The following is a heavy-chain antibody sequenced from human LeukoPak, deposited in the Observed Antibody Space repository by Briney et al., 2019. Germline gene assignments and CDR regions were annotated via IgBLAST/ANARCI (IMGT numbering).Heavy chain of an antibody. J-gene: IGHJ4*02. CDR1: GYTFTGYW. V-gene: IGHV1-46*01. Sequence: ASVKVSCKAFGYTFTGYWMHWVRQAPGQGPEWMGVISPSGGSTIYAQKFKGRVTLTRDMSTSTDYLELSSLRSEDTAVYYCARGSHARLYDSPNGFDYWGQGTLVTVSS. D-gene: IGHD3-22*01. CDR2: ISPSGGST. CDR3: ARGSHARLYDSPNGFDY.